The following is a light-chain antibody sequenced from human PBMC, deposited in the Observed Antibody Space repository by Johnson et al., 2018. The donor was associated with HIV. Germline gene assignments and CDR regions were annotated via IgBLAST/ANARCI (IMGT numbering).Light chain of an antibody. CDR3: GTWDSSLSVEV. V-gene: IGLV1-51*01. CDR2: DNN. CDR1: SSNIGNNY. Sequence: QSVLTQPPSVSAAPGQKVTISCSGSSSNIGNNYVSWYQQLPGTALKLLIYDNNKRPSGIPDRFSGSKSGTSATLGITGLQTGDEADYYCGTWDSSLSVEVFGTGTKVTVL. J-gene: IGLJ1*01.